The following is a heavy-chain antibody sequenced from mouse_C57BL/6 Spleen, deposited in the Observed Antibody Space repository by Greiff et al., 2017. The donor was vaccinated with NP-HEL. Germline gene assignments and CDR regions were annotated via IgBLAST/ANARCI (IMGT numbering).Heavy chain of an antibody. CDR1: GYTFTSYG. J-gene: IGHJ2*01. CDR2: IYPRSGNT. V-gene: IGHV1-81*01. Sequence: VKLMESGAELARPGASVKLSCKASGYTFTSYGISWVKQRTGQGLEWIGEIYPRSGNTYYNEKFKGKATLTADKSSSTAYMELRSLTSEDSAVYCCERLANYYGSSPYDFDYWGQGTTLTVSS. CDR3: ERLANYYGSSPYDFDY. D-gene: IGHD1-1*01.